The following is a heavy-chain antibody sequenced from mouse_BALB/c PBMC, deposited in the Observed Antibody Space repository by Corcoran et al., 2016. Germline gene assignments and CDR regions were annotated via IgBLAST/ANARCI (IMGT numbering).Heavy chain of an antibody. CDR2: VNPYNGGT. D-gene: IGHD1-1*02. CDR1: GYTFTDYY. J-gene: IGHJ2*01. Sequence: EVQLQKSGPELVKPGASVKMSCKASGYTFTDYYMDGVKQSHGESFEWIGRVNPYNGGTSYNQKFKGKATLTVDKSSSTAYMELNSLTSEDSAVYYCANGGNYLDYWGQGTTLTVSS. V-gene: IGHV1-19*01. CDR3: ANGGNYLDY.